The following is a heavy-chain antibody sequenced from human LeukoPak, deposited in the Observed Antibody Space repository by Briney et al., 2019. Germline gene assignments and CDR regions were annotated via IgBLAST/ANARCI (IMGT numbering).Heavy chain of an antibody. D-gene: IGHD4-11*01. Sequence: QAGGSLRLSCAASGFTFSTYNMNWVRQAPGKGLEWVSYISSDSSPIYYADSVKGRFTVSRGNAKNSLYLQMSSLRAEDTAVYYCARDTTGGIDYWGQGILVTVSS. V-gene: IGHV3-48*01. CDR3: ARDTTGGIDY. J-gene: IGHJ4*02. CDR2: ISSDSSPI. CDR1: GFTFSTYN.